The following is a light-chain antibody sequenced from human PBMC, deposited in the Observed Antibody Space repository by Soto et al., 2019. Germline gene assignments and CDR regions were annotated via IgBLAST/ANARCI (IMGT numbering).Light chain of an antibody. V-gene: IGKV3-20*01. CDR1: QSVSNNY. CDR3: QQYAASPRT. J-gene: IGKJ1*01. Sequence: EIVLTQSPGTLSLSPRERATLSCRASQSVSNNYLAWYQHRPGQAPRLLIYGASTRAPGIPDRFSGSGSGTDFTLPISRLEPEDSALYYCQQYAASPRTFGQGTQVEV. CDR2: GAS.